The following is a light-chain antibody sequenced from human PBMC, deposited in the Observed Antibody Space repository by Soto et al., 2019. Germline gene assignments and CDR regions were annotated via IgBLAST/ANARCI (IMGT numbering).Light chain of an antibody. CDR2: GNS. CDR3: QSYDSSLSDPQ. Sequence: QSALTQPPSVSGAPGQRVTISCTGSSSNIGAGYDVHWYQQLPGTAPKLLIYGNSNRPSGVPDRFSGSKPGTSASLAITGLQAEDEADYYCQSYDSSLSDPQFGTGTKVTDL. V-gene: IGLV1-40*01. J-gene: IGLJ1*01. CDR1: SSNIGAGYD.